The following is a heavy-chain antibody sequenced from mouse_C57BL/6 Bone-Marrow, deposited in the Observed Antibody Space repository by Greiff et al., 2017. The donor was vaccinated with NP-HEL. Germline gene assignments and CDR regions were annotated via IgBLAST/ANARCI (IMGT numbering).Heavy chain of an antibody. J-gene: IGHJ2*01. CDR3: AIYGSSLDY. CDR2: IDPSDSYT. CDR1: GYTFTSYW. V-gene: IGHV1-59*01. D-gene: IGHD1-1*01. Sequence: VQLQQPGAELVRPGTSVKLSCKASGYTFTSYWMHWVKQRPGQGLEWIGVIDPSDSYTNYNQKFKGKATLTVDPSSSTAYMQLSSLTSEDSAVYYCAIYGSSLDYWGQGTTLTVSS.